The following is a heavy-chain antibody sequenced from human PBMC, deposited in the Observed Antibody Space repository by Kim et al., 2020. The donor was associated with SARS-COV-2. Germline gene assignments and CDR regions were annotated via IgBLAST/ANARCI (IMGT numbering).Heavy chain of an antibody. CDR3: ARDSSGSPAAFDI. Sequence: ASVKVSCKASGYTFTGYYMHWVRQAPGQGLEWMGWINPNSGGTNYAQKFQGRVTMTRVTSIITAYMELSRLRSDDTAVYYCARDSSGSPAAFDIWGQGTMVTVSS. D-gene: IGHD2-2*01. J-gene: IGHJ3*02. V-gene: IGHV1-2*02. CDR1: GYTFTGYY. CDR2: INPNSGGT.